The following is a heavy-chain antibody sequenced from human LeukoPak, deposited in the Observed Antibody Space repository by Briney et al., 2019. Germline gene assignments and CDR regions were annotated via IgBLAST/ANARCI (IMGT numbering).Heavy chain of an antibody. V-gene: IGHV4-34*01. D-gene: IGHD2-2*01. CDR3: ARSIRGHTSCSDY. CDR2: INHSGST. CDR1: GGSFSGYY. Sequence: SETLSLTCAVYGGSFSGYYWSWIRQPPGKGLEWIGEINHSGSTNYNPSLKSRVTISVDTPKNQFSLKLSSVTAADTAVYYCARSIRGHTSCSDYWGQGTLVTVSS. J-gene: IGHJ4*02.